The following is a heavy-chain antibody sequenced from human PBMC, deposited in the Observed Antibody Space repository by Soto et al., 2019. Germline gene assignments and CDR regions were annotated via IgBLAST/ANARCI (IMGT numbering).Heavy chain of an antibody. Sequence: EVQLVESGGGLVQPGGPLRFSCPASNFPFISFWLGWVRQAPGTGLEWGANIKEDGSEKYYADSVKGRFTISRDHAKKTLFLQMNNLRAEDTAVYYCAKDDGYGDYFGQGTLVTVSS. CDR1: NFPFISFW. D-gene: IGHD5-12*01. J-gene: IGHJ4*02. CDR3: AKDDGYGDY. V-gene: IGHV3-7*01. CDR2: IKEDGSEK.